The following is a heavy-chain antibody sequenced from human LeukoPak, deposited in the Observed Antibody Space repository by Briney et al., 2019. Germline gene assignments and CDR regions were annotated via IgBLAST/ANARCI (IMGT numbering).Heavy chain of an antibody. CDR1: GFTFSSYG. CDR3: ARGNSYFYNWFDP. Sequence: PGGSLRLSCAASGFTFSSYGMHWVRQAPGKGLEWVAVISYDGSNKYYADSVKGRFTISKDSSNNSLYLQMNSLRVDDTAVYYCARGNSYFYNWFDPWGQGTLVTVSS. CDR2: ISYDGSNK. V-gene: IGHV3-30*03. J-gene: IGHJ5*02. D-gene: IGHD3-10*01.